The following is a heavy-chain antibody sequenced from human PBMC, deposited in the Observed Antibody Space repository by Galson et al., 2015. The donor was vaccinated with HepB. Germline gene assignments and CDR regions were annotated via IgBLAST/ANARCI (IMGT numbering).Heavy chain of an antibody. V-gene: IGHV3-23*01. CDR3: SQTRYSSGWYLNY. Sequence: SLRLSCAASGFTFSSYAMSWVRQAPGKGLEWVSAISGSGGSTYYADSVKGRFTISRDNSKNTLYLQMNSLRAEDTAVYYCSQTRYSSGWYLNYWGQGTLVTVSS. CDR1: GFTFSSYA. CDR2: ISGSGGST. D-gene: IGHD6-19*01. J-gene: IGHJ4*02.